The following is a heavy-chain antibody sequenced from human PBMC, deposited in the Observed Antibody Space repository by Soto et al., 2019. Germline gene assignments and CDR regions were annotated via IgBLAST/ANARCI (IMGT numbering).Heavy chain of an antibody. CDR2: ISTYNGDT. CDR3: AREGMPPYYYYGIDV. V-gene: IGHV1-18*01. D-gene: IGHD2-2*01. Sequence: QVQLVQSGAEVKKPGASVKVSCKASGYTFTRSGISWVRQAPGQGLEWMGWISTYNGDTNYAQTFQGRVTMTTDTSTSTVHMEVRSLRSDDTAVYKSAREGMPPYYYYGIDVWGQGTPVTVSS. J-gene: IGHJ6*02. CDR1: GYTFTRSG.